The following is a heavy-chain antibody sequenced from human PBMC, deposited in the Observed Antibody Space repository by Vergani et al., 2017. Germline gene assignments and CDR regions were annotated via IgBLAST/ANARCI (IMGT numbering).Heavy chain of an antibody. D-gene: IGHD4-11*01. V-gene: IGHV1-46*01. J-gene: IGHJ6*03. CDR3: AGGRRIYSNYFYYYYMDV. CDR1: GYIFSNYY. Sequence: QVQVVQSGAEVKKSGASVKVSCKTSGYIFSNYYMHWVRQAPGQGLEWMGIINPSGGHTNYAQKFQGRVTMTRDMSTSTAYMELSSLRSEDTAVYYCAGGRRIYSNYFYYYYMDVWGKGTTVTVSS. CDR2: INPSGGHT.